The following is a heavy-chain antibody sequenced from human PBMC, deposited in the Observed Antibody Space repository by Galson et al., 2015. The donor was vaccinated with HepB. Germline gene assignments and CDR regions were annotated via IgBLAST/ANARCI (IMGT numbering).Heavy chain of an antibody. Sequence: LSLTCTVSGGFISSYYWSWIRQPPGKGLEWIGYAYYTGSAYYNPSLKSRVTISVDTSNKQFSLKLNSVTAADTAVYYCGGLGVPSPQWGQGTLVTVSS. CDR2: AYYTGSA. J-gene: IGHJ4*02. D-gene: IGHD3-3*01. CDR1: GGFISSYY. CDR3: GGLGVPSPQ. V-gene: IGHV4-59*01.